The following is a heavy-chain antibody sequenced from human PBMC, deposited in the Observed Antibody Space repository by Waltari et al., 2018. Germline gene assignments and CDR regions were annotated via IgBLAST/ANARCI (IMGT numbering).Heavy chain of an antibody. CDR1: GGAISRYS. D-gene: IGHD1-26*01. Sequence: QVQLQESGPGLVKPSETLSLTCTVSGGAISRYSLRWIPQPPGKGLEWIGYIYYSGSTNYNPSLKSRVTISVDTSKNQFSLKLSSVTAADTAVYYCARARVGAARPEHLYYFDYWGQGTLVTVSS. J-gene: IGHJ4*02. V-gene: IGHV4-59*01. CDR3: ARARVGAARPEHLYYFDY. CDR2: IYYSGST.